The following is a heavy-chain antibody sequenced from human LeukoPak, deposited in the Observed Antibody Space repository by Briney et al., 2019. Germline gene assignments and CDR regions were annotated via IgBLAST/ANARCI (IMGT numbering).Heavy chain of an antibody. CDR3: ARAPTLWLHAFDI. CDR2: IYPGDSDT. J-gene: IGHJ3*02. Sequence: GESLKISCKGSGYSFTSYWIGWVRQMPGKGLEWMGIIYPGDSDTRYSPSFQGQVTISADKSISTAYLQWSSLKASDTAMYYCARAPTLWLHAFDIWGQGTMVTVSS. D-gene: IGHD5-18*01. V-gene: IGHV5-51*01. CDR1: GYSFTSYW.